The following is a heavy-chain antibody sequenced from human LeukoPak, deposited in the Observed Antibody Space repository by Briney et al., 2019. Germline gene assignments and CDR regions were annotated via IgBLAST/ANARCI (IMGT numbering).Heavy chain of an antibody. CDR3: AKDWSTNWSNYFDP. Sequence: PGGSVRLSCAASGFTFSAYGMHWVRQVPGQGLEWVAFMSHGEGDTYYTHYFKGRFTISRNNAMNTLYLQMNSLSPEDTAIYFCAKDWSTNWSNYFDPWGQGTLVIVSS. V-gene: IGHV3-30*02. J-gene: IGHJ5*02. CDR2: MSHGEGDT. CDR1: GFTFSAYG. D-gene: IGHD2-2*01.